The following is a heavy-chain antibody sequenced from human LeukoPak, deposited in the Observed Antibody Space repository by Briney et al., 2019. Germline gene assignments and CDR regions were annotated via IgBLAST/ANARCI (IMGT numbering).Heavy chain of an antibody. Sequence: GGSLRLSCAASGFTFSSYEMNWVRQTPGKGLEWVSYISSSGSTIYYADSVKGRFTISRDNAKNSLYLQMNSLRAEDTAVYYCAELGITMIGGVWGKGTTVTVSS. J-gene: IGHJ6*04. CDR2: ISSSGSTI. CDR1: GFTFSSYE. V-gene: IGHV3-48*03. CDR3: AELGITMIGGV. D-gene: IGHD3-10*02.